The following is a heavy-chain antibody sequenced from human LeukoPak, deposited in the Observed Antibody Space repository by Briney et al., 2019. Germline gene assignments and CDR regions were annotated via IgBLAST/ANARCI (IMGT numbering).Heavy chain of an antibody. CDR3: TRDSGYNAFDI. CDR1: TFIFSDYA. J-gene: IGHJ3*02. V-gene: IGHV3-7*01. Sequence: GGSLRLSCAASTFIFSDYAMTWVRQAPGKGLEWVGNIKEDGTAKNYVVSVRGRFTISRDNAKNSLYLQMNSLRGEDTAVYYCTRDSGYNAFDIWGQGTMVTVSS. CDR2: IKEDGTAK. D-gene: IGHD5-12*01.